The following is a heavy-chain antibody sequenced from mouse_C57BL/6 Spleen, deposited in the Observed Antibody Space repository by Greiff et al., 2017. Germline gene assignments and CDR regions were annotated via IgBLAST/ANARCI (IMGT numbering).Heavy chain of an antibody. D-gene: IGHD1-1*01. CDR1: GYTFTNYW. J-gene: IGHJ2*01. V-gene: IGHV1-63*01. CDR2: IYPGGGYT. CDR3: ARLAVVAYYFDC. Sequence: VKLQESGAELVRPGTSVKMSCKASGYTFTNYWIGWAKQRPGHGLEWIGDIYPGGGYTNYNEKFKGKATLTADKSSSTAYMQFSSLTSEDSAIYYCARLAVVAYYFDCWGQGTTLTVSS.